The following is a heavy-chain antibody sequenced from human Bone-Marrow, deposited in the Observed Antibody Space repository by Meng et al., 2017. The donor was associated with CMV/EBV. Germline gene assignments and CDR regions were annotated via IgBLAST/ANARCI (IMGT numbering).Heavy chain of an antibody. CDR1: GFNFSDYY. J-gene: IGHJ6*02. V-gene: IGHV3-11*04. D-gene: IGHD3-3*01. CDR2: ISSSGSTI. CDR3: AREGGFLEWFGPYYYGMDV. Sequence: GESLKIYCAASGFNFSDYYMSWIRPAPGKGLEWVSYISSSGSTIYYADSVKGRFTISRNNAKNSLYLQMNSLRAESTAVYYCAREGGFLEWFGPYYYGMDVWGQGTTVTVSS.